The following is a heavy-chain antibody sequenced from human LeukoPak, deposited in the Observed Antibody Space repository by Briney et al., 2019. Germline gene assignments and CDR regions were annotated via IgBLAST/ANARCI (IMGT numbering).Heavy chain of an antibody. CDR1: GFTFSNYD. Sequence: GGSLRLSCAVSGFTFSNYDMNWVRQAPGKGLECVSVISGIGTTTYYADSVKGRFTISRDNSKNTLFLQMNSLRVEDTATYYCTKKRTTSVTDWFDPWGQGTLVTVSS. J-gene: IGHJ5*02. D-gene: IGHD4-17*01. V-gene: IGHV3-23*01. CDR2: ISGIGTTT. CDR3: TKKRTTSVTDWFDP.